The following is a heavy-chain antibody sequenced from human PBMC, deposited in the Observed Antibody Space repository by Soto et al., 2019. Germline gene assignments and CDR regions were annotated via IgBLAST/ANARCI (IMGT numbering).Heavy chain of an antibody. V-gene: IGHV3-30*03. CDR3: ATDRFDP. CDR1: GFTFSRYG. Sequence: QVQLVESGGGVVQPGRSLRLSCAASGFTFSRYGMHWVRQAPGKGLEWVAVISYDGSNKYYADSVKGRFTISRDNSKNTLYLQMNRLRAEDTAGYYCATDRFDPWGQGTLVTVSS. J-gene: IGHJ5*02. CDR2: ISYDGSNK.